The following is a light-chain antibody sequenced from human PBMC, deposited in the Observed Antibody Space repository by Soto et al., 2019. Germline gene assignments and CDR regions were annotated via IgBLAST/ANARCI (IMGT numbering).Light chain of an antibody. V-gene: IGLV1-51*01. CDR1: SSNIGDNY. CDR2: DNN. CDR3: GTWDSSLSAGI. Sequence: QSVLTQPPSVSAAPVQKVTISCSGSSSNIGDNYVSWYQQLPGTAPKLLIYDNNKRPSGIPDRFSGSKSGPSASLGITGLQTGDEADYYCGTWDSSLSAGIFGTGTKVTVL. J-gene: IGLJ1*01.